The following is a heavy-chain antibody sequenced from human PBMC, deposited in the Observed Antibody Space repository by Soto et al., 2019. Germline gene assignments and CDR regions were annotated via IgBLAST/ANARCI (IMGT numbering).Heavy chain of an antibody. D-gene: IGHD3-3*01. CDR1: NGSISTYY. CDR2: VYYSGSS. J-gene: IGHJ1*01. Sequence: SETLCLTCTVSNGSISTYYWTWVRQPPGKGLEWIGYVYYSGSSKYNPSLESRVGVSFEASTNQFSVELKSVTAADTPTYYCVRDYLLAGFDNWGQGILVTVSS. V-gene: IGHV4-59*01. CDR3: VRDYLLAGFDN.